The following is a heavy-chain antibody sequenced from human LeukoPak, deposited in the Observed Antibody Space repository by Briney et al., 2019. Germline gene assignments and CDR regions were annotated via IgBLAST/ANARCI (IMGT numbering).Heavy chain of an antibody. CDR3: ARLPGIAAPGYYYYYYYMDV. J-gene: IGHJ6*03. CDR1: GYSFTSYW. CDR2: IYPGDSDT. Sequence: GESLKISCKGSGYSFTSYWIGWVRQMPGKGLEWMGIIYPGDSDTRYSPSFQGQVTISADKSISTAYLQWSSLKASDTAMYYCARLPGIAAPGYYYYYYYMDVWGKGTTVTVFS. D-gene: IGHD6-13*01. V-gene: IGHV5-51*01.